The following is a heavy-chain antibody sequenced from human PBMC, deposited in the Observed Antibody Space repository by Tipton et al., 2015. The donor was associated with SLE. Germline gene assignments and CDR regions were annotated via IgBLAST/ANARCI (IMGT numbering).Heavy chain of an antibody. CDR3: VRATGAGPFAHADF. CDR2: ISDSGTRT. J-gene: IGHJ4*02. Sequence: GSLRLSCTASGFVFGSYTMTWVRQAPGKGLEWVSYISDSGTRTYYADTVKGRFTISRDNAKNSLYLQMSSLRVEDTAVYYCVRATGAGPFAHADFWGQGTLVTASS. CDR1: GFVFGSYT. D-gene: IGHD3-10*01. V-gene: IGHV3-48*04.